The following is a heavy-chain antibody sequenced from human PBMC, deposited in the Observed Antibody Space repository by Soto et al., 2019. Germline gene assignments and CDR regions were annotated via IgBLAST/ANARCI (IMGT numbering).Heavy chain of an antibody. CDR1: GGSISSYY. V-gene: IGHV4-59*01. D-gene: IGHD3-10*01. J-gene: IGHJ5*02. CDR2: IYYSGST. Sequence: SETLSLTCTVSGGSISSYYWSWIRQPPGKGLEWIGYIYYSGSTNYNPSLKSRVTISVDTSKNQFSLKLSSVTAADTAVYYCARKMYYYGSGRDTWFDTWGQGTLVTVSS. CDR3: ARKMYYYGSGRDTWFDT.